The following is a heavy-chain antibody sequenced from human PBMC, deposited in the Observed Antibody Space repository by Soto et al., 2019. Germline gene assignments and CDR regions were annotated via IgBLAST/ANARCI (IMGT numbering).Heavy chain of an antibody. CDR3: ARGFTIFGVVDNYYYYMDV. D-gene: IGHD3-3*01. V-gene: IGHV1-18*01. Sequence: GASVKVSCKASGYTFTSYGISWVRQAPGKGLEWMGWISAYNGNTNYAQKLQGRVTMTTDTSTSTAYMELRSLRSDDTAVYYCARGFTIFGVVDNYYYYMDVWGKGTTVTVSS. J-gene: IGHJ6*03. CDR2: ISAYNGNT. CDR1: GYTFTSYG.